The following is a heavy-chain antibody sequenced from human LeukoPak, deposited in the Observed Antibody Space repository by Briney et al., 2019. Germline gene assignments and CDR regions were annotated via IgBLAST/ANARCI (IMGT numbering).Heavy chain of an antibody. V-gene: IGHV4-39*07. J-gene: IGHJ4*02. CDR1: GGSISSSSYY. CDR2: IYYSGST. CDR3: ARERWAAAGSFFDY. D-gene: IGHD6-13*01. Sequence: RPSETLSLTCTVSGGSISSSSYYWGWIRQPPGKGLEWIGSIYYSGSTYYNPSLKSRVTISVDTSKNQFSLKLSSVTAADTAVYYCARERWAAAGSFFDYWGQGTLVTVSS.